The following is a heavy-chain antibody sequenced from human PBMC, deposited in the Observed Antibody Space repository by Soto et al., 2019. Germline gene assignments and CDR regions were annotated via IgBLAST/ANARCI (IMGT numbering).Heavy chain of an antibody. CDR1: GFTFSTYG. CDR3: AKDFGGVHSYGRKLTYYYVMDV. V-gene: IGHV3-30*18. J-gene: IGHJ6*02. CDR2: ISYDGSDK. Sequence: GGSLRLSCAASGFTFSTYGMHWVRQAPGKGLEWVAVISYDGSDKYYADSVKGRFTSSRDNSKNTLYLQMNSLRAEDTAVYYCAKDFGGVHSYGRKLTYYYVMDVWGQGTTVTVSS. D-gene: IGHD5-18*01.